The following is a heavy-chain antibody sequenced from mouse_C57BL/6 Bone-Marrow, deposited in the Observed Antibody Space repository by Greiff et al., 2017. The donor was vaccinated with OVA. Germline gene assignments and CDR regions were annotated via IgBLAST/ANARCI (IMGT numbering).Heavy chain of an antibody. Sequence: EVKLVESGGGLVKPGGSLKLSCAASGFTFSSYAMSWVRQTPEKRLEWVATISDGGSYTYYPDNVKGRFTISRDNAKNNLYLQMSHLKSEDTAMYYGARAGRWLLRFAYWGQGTLVTVSA. CDR2: ISDGGSYT. J-gene: IGHJ3*01. D-gene: IGHD2-3*01. V-gene: IGHV5-4*03. CDR1: GFTFSSYA. CDR3: ARAGRWLLRFAY.